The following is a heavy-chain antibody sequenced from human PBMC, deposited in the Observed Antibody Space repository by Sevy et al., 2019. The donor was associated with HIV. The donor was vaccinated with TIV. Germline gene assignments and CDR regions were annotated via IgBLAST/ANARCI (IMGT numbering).Heavy chain of an antibody. CDR3: ARDSRKAYGSGSYVS. CDR2: IYSGGST. CDR1: GFTVSSNY. J-gene: IGHJ3*01. Sequence: GGSLRLSCAASGFTVSSNYMSWVRQAPGKGLEWVSVIYSGGSTYYADSVKGRFTISRDNSKNTLYLQMNGLRAEDTAVYYCARDSRKAYGSGSYVSWGQGTMVTVSS. V-gene: IGHV3-53*01. D-gene: IGHD3-10*01.